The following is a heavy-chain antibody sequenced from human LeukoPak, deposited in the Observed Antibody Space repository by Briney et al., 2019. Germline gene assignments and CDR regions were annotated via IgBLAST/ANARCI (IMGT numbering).Heavy chain of an antibody. V-gene: IGHV1-2*02. CDR2: INPNSGGT. J-gene: IGHJ5*02. Sequence: GASVKVSCKASGYTFTGYYMHWVRQAPGQGLEWMGWINPNSGGTNYAQKFQGRVTMTRDTSINIAYMELSRLRSDDTAVYYCARDLNSATGYTSTWSINWFDPWGQGTLVTVSS. CDR3: ARDLNSATGYTSTWSINWFDP. D-gene: IGHD6-13*01. CDR1: GYTFTGYY.